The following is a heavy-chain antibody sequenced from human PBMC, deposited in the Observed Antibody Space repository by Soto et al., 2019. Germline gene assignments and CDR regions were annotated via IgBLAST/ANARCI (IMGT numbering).Heavy chain of an antibody. Sequence: PSETLSLTCTVSGGSINTFYWSWVRQPAGKGLEWIGRIFSSGSTSFNPSLESRAAMSVDTSKTHLSLNLSPVTAADMAVYYCAREGSYSAYNFAHGIQLWSFDFWGQGALVTVSS. CDR1: GGSINTFY. V-gene: IGHV4-4*07. CDR3: AREGSYSAYNFAHGIQLWSFDF. J-gene: IGHJ4*02. D-gene: IGHD5-12*01. CDR2: IFSSGST.